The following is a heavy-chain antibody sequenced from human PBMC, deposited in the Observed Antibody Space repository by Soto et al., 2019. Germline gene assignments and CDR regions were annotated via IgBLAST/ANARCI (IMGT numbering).Heavy chain of an antibody. CDR2: DLGGGSSIK. D-gene: IGHD4-17*01. Sequence: PGGAPIVSLAASGVMFSTNYMGWVKQAREKGVEWERVDLGGGSSIKKQTDSVKGRFTISSDNSRNTVYLQMNSLRADDTAVYYCATSPTMTNYADLFDLWGRGTLVTVSS. CDR1: GVMFSTNY. J-gene: IGHJ2*01. CDR3: ATSPTMTNYADLFDL. V-gene: IGHV3-53*01.